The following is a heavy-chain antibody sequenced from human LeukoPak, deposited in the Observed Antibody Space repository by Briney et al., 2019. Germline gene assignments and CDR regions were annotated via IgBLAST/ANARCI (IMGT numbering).Heavy chain of an antibody. CDR1: GFTFSSYA. CDR3: AKGAKRVVGATTHWIDP. Sequence: PGRSLRLSCAASGFTFSSYAMHWVRQAPGKGLEWVAVISYDGSNKYYADSVKGRFTISRDNSKNTLYLQMNSLRAEDTAVYYCAKGAKRVVGATTHWIDPWGQGTLVTVSS. V-gene: IGHV3-30*04. J-gene: IGHJ5*02. CDR2: ISYDGSNK. D-gene: IGHD1-26*01.